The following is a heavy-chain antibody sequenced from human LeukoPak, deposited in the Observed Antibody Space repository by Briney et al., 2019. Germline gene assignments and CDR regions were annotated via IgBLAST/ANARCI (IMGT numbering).Heavy chain of an antibody. D-gene: IGHD5-12*01. Sequence: GGSLRLSCAASGFTFSSYSMNWVRQAPGKGLEWVSYISSSSSTIYYADSVKGRFTISRDNAKNSLYLQMNSLRAEDTAAYYCARDDGEGVATIPTIIWGQGTMVTVSS. J-gene: IGHJ3*02. CDR3: ARDDGEGVATIPTII. CDR2: ISSSSSTI. CDR1: GFTFSSYS. V-gene: IGHV3-48*01.